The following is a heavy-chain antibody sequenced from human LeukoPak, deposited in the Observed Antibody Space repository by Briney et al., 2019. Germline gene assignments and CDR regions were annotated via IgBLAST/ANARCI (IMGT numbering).Heavy chain of an antibody. J-gene: IGHJ4*02. Sequence: GSLRLSCAASGFTFSSYAMSWVRQPPGKGLEWIGNIYYSGSTNYNPSLKSRVTISIDTSKNQFSLKLSSVTAADTAVYYCAGPITIFGVATPVWGQGTLVTVSS. V-gene: IGHV4-59*04. CDR2: IYYSGST. CDR1: GFTFSSYA. D-gene: IGHD3-3*01. CDR3: AGPITIFGVATPV.